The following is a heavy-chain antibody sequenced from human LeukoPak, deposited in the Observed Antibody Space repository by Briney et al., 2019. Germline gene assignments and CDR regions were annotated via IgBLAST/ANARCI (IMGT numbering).Heavy chain of an antibody. CDR3: ARDVDRNHWFDP. CDR1: GGSISSGGYY. D-gene: IGHD1-14*01. J-gene: IGHJ5*02. V-gene: IGHV4-31*03. CDR2: IYYSGST. Sequence: PSETLPLTCTVSGGSISSGGYYWSWIRQHPGKGLEWIGYIYYSGSTYYNPSLKSRVTISVDTSKNQFSLKLTSVTAADTAVYYCARDVDRNHWFDPWGQGTLVAVSS.